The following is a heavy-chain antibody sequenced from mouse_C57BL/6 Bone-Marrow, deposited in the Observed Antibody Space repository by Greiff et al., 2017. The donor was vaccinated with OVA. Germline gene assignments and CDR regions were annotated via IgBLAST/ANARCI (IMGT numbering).Heavy chain of an antibody. Sequence: EVQLQESGAELARPGASVKLSCTASGFNIKDDYMHWVKQRPEQGLEWIGWIDPENGDTEYASKFQGKATITADTSSNTAYLQLSSLTSEDTAVYYCTTPLLRLLDFDVWGTGTTVTVSS. D-gene: IGHD1-1*01. CDR2: IDPENGDT. CDR3: TTPLLRLLDFDV. J-gene: IGHJ1*03. V-gene: IGHV14-4*01. CDR1: GFNIKDDY.